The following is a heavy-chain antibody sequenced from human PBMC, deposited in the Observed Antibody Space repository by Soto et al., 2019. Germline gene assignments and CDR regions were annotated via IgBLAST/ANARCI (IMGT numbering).Heavy chain of an antibody. V-gene: IGHV3-23*01. CDR1: YG. D-gene: IGHD2-21*01. CDR3: AKGGPCGSDCVGFDI. Sequence: YGMNRIIKNQGKGLEWVSVITGRGDRTEYADSVKGRFTISRDNSKNTLSLELNSLRAEDTAVYYCAKGGPCGSDCVGFDIWGQGIVVTVSS. J-gene: IGHJ3*02. CDR2: ITGRGDRT.